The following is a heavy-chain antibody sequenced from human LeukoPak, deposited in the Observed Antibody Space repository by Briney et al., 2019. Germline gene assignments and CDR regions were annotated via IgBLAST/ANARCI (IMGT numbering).Heavy chain of an antibody. D-gene: IGHD6-13*01. V-gene: IGHV3-7*01. J-gene: IGHJ4*02. Sequence: GGSLRLSCAASGFTFSSYWMSWVRQAPGKGLEWVANIKQDGSEKYYVDSVKGRFTISRDNAKNSLYLQMNSLRAEDTAVYYCARRGSSSWYKAAAEFDYWGQGTLVTVSS. CDR1: GFTFSSYW. CDR2: IKQDGSEK. CDR3: ARRGSSSWYKAAAEFDY.